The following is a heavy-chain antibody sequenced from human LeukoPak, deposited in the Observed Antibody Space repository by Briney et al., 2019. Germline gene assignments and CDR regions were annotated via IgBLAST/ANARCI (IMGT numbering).Heavy chain of an antibody. V-gene: IGHV4-61*02. Sequence: PSQTLSLTCAVSGDSISSASYCWSWVRQPAGKGLEWIGRFYSNGSTNYNPSLKSRVTISVDTSQNQFSLRLNSVTVADTAVYYCARVNWNFYYDSSGYGHFYYMDVWGKGTTVTVSS. CDR2: FYSNGST. CDR3: ARVNWNFYYDSSGYGHFYYMDV. J-gene: IGHJ6*03. D-gene: IGHD3-22*01. CDR1: GDSISSASYC.